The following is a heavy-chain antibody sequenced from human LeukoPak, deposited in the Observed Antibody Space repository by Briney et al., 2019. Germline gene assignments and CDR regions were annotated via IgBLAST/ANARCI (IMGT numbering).Heavy chain of an antibody. CDR3: ARGYDYSNYDAPSDY. CDR1: GGSISSGSYY. V-gene: IGHV4-61*02. CDR2: IYTSGST. J-gene: IGHJ4*02. Sequence: SETLSLTCTVSGGSISSGSYYWSWIRQPAGKGLEWIGRIYTSGSTNYNRSLKSRVTISVDTSKNQFSLKLSSVTAADTAVYYCARGYDYSNYDAPSDYWGQGTLVTVSS. D-gene: IGHD4-11*01.